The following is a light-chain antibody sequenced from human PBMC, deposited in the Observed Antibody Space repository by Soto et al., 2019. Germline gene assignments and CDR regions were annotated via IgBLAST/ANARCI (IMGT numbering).Light chain of an antibody. CDR3: CSYGSSRTVV. CDR1: TTDVGTYNL. J-gene: IGLJ2*01. V-gene: IGLV2-23*01. Sequence: QSVLTQPASVSGSPGQSITISCTGTTTDVGTYNLVSWYQQHPGEAPKLMIYEASKRPSGISNRFSGSKSGNTASLTISGLQAEDEADYYCCSYGSSRTVVFGGGTKLTVL. CDR2: EAS.